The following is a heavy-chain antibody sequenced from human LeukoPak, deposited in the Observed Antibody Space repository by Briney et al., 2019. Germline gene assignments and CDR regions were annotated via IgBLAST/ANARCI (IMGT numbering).Heavy chain of an antibody. V-gene: IGHV4-4*02. J-gene: IGHJ3*02. CDR2: IYHSGST. CDR3: ARGPYSYDSSGAFDI. Sequence: SGTLSLTCAVSGGSISSSNWWSWVRQPPGKGLEWIGEIYHSGSTNYNPSLKSRVTISVDTSKNQFSLKLSSVTAADTAVYFCARGPYSYDSSGAFDIWGQGTMVTVSS. CDR1: GGSISSSNW. D-gene: IGHD3-22*01.